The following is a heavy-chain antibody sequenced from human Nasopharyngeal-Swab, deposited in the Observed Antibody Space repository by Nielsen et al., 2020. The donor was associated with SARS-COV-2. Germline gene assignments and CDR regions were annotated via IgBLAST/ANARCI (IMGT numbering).Heavy chain of an antibody. Sequence: GGSLRLSSAASGFTFDDYAMHWVRQAPGKGLEWVSGISWNSGSIGYADSVKGRFTISRDNAKNSLYLQMNSLRAEDTALYYCAKATYYYDSSGYSPLPYFDYWCQGTLVTVSS. V-gene: IGHV3-9*01. CDR1: GFTFDDYA. J-gene: IGHJ4*02. CDR2: ISWNSGSI. CDR3: AKATYYYDSSGYSPLPYFDY. D-gene: IGHD3-22*01.